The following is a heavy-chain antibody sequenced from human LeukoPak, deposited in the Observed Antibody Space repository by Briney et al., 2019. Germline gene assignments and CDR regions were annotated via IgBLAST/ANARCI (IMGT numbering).Heavy chain of an antibody. CDR2: IHYSGTT. CDR3: ARVSWFPGTSYYFMDV. D-gene: IGHD1-1*01. Sequence: SETLSLTCTVSGGSISSYYWSWIRQPPGKGLEWIGYIHYSGTTNYNPSLKSRVTISVDTSKNQSSLKLNSVTAADTAVYYCARVSWFPGTSYYFMDVWGKGTTVTVSS. J-gene: IGHJ6*03. CDR1: GGSISSYY. V-gene: IGHV4-59*01.